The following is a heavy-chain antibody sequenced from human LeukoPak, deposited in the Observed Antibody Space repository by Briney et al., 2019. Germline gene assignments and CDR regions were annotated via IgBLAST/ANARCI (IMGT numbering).Heavy chain of an antibody. CDR2: IGSKAYGGTT. CDR3: TRPPRHYDFWSGSYAYYFDY. CDR1: GLTFGDWA. D-gene: IGHD3-3*01. Sequence: GGAQRVSYIGCGLTFGDWAMMGVRQPAGQGLAGVGLIGSKAYGGTTEYAASVKGRSTISRDDSKSIAYLQMNSLKTEDTAVYYCTRPPRHYDFWSGSYAYYFDYWGQGTLVTVSS. J-gene: IGHJ4*02. V-gene: IGHV3-49*04.